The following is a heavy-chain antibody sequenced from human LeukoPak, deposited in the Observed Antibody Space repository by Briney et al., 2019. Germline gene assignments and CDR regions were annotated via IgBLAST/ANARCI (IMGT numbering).Heavy chain of an antibody. CDR1: GFTFSSYS. CDR2: ISSSGKYI. J-gene: IGHJ4*02. V-gene: IGHV3-21*01. CDR3: ARAQPYYYDSSGYYWSEFDY. Sequence: GGSLRLSCAASGFTFSSYSMNWVRQAPGKGLQWVSSISSSGKYIYYADSVKGRFTISRDNAKNSLFLQMNSLRTEDTAVYYCARAQPYYYDSSGYYWSEFDYWGQGTLVTVSS. D-gene: IGHD3-22*01.